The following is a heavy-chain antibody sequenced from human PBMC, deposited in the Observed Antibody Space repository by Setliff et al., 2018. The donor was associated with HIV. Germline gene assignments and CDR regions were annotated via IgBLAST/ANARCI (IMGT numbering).Heavy chain of an antibody. D-gene: IGHD6-13*01. CDR1: GGTFSSYA. CDR2: MNPNSGNT. J-gene: IGHJ4*02. CDR3: AKDPPSSSWPHDY. V-gene: IGHV1-8*03. Sequence: ASVKVSCKASGGTFSSYAISWVRQAPGQGLEWMGWMNPNSGNTGYAQKFQGRVTITRSTSISTAYMDLSSLRSEDTAVYYCAKDPPSSSWPHDYWGQGTLVTVS.